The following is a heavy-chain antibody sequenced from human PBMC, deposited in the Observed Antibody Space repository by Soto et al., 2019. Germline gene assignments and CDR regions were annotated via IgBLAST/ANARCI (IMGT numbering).Heavy chain of an antibody. Sequence: QVQLQESGPGLVKPSETLSLTCTVSGGSITNYYCSWFRQPPGKGLEWIGYINYDGYSAYNLSLKSRLTLSMDASKTQFSLMLESVTATDTAVYYCARHGFGPLHGLVDVWGPGTTVIVSS. CDR3: ARHGFGPLHGLVDV. CDR1: GGSITNYY. J-gene: IGHJ6*02. V-gene: IGHV4-59*08. CDR2: INYDGYS. D-gene: IGHD3-10*01.